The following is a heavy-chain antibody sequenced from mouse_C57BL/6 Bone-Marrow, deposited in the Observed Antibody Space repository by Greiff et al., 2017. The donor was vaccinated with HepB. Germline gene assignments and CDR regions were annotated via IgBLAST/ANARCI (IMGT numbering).Heavy chain of an antibody. D-gene: IGHD1-1*01. V-gene: IGHV5-6*01. CDR1: GFTFSSYG. CDR2: ISSGCSYT. J-gene: IGHJ1*01. CDR3: ASLITTVAYWYFDV. Sequence: EVKVVESGGDLVKPGGSLKLSCAASGFTFSSYGMSWVRQTPDKRLEWVATISSGCSYTYYPDSVKGRFTISRDNAKNTLYLQMRSLKSEDTAMCYCASLITTVAYWYFDVWGAVTTVTVSS.